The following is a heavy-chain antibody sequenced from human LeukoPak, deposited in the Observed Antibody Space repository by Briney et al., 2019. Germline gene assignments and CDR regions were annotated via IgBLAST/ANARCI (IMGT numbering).Heavy chain of an antibody. CDR1: GFTFSSYS. V-gene: IGHV3-48*04. Sequence: GGSLRLSCAASGFTFSSYSMNWVRQAPGKGLEWLSYISSSSSTIYYADSVKGRFTISRDNAKNSLCLQMNSLRAEDTAVYYCASHDSSGYRDYWGQGTLVTVSS. D-gene: IGHD3-22*01. CDR3: ASHDSSGYRDY. J-gene: IGHJ4*02. CDR2: ISSSSSTI.